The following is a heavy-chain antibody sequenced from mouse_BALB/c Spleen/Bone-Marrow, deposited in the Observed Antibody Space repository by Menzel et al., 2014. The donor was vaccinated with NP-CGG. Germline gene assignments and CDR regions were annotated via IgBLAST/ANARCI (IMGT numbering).Heavy chain of an antibody. CDR2: IWGDGST. CDR1: GFSLTDYG. Sequence: VHLVESGPGLVAPSQSLSITCTVSGFSLTDYGVNWVRQPPGKNLEWLGMIWGDGSTDYNSALKPRLSISKDNSQSQVFLKMNSLETDDTARYYCARDLYYYGFDYWGQGTPLPVSS. D-gene: IGHD1-1*01. V-gene: IGHV2-6-7*01. J-gene: IGHJ2*01. CDR3: ARDLYYYGFDY.